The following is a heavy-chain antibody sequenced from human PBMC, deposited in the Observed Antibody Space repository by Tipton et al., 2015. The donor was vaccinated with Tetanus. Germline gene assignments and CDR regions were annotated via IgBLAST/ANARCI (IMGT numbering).Heavy chain of an antibody. J-gene: IGHJ4*02. CDR1: GDSISSDDYS. D-gene: IGHD3-10*01. Sequence: TLSLTCTVSGDSISSDDYSRNWIRQPPGKGLEWIGYIYYSGGTYYNPSLKSRVTISVDTSQSQFSLKLTSVTAADTAVYYCARSFRPRRITMVRGALGYFDYWGQGTLVTVSS. CDR2: IYYSGGT. V-gene: IGHV4-30-4*01. CDR3: ARSFRPRRITMVRGALGYFDY.